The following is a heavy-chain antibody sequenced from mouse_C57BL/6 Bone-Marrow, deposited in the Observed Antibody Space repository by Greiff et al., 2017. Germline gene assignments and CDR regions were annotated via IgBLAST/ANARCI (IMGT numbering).Heavy chain of an antibody. CDR3: ARGGTLAY. V-gene: IGHV2-2*01. J-gene: IGHJ3*01. Sequence: QVQLQQSGPGLVQPSQSLSITCTVSGFSLTSSGVHWVRQSPGKGLEWLGVIWSGGSTDYNAAFISRLSISKDNSKSQVFFKMNSLQADDTAIYYCARGGTLAYWGQGTLVTVSA. CDR1: GFSLTSSG. D-gene: IGHD2-14*01. CDR2: IWSGGST.